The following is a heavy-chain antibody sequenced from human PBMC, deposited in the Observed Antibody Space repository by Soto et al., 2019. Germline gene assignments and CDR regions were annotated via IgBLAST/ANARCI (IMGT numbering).Heavy chain of an antibody. J-gene: IGHJ6*02. CDR1: GFTFSSYA. Sequence: EVQLLESGGGLVQPGGSLRLSCAASGFTFSSYAMKWVRQAPGKGLEWVSLIGESGTPTYYADSVKGRFTISRDTSGNTPFLEMYSLRAVDTAGYYCARYMPGVRYYGMDVWGQGTTVTVSS. CDR2: IGESGTPT. D-gene: IGHD5-18*01. V-gene: IGHV3-23*01. CDR3: ARYMPGVRYYGMDV.